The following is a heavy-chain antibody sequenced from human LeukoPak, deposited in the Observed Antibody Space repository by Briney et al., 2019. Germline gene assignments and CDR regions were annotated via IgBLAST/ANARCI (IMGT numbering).Heavy chain of an antibody. Sequence: ASVKVSCKASGYTFTSYAMNWVRQAPGQGLEWMGWINTNTGNPTYAQGFTGRFVFSLDTSVSTAYLQISSLKAEDTAVYYCATPRSSGWSNWFDPWGQGTLVAVSS. CDR2: INTNTGNP. CDR1: GYTFTSYA. V-gene: IGHV7-4-1*02. D-gene: IGHD6-19*01. CDR3: ATPRSSGWSNWFDP. J-gene: IGHJ5*02.